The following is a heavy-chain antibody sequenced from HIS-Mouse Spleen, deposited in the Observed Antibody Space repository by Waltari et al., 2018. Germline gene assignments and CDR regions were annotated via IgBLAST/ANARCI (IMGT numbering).Heavy chain of an antibody. D-gene: IGHD1-7*01. CDR1: GGSFSGYY. CDR2: INHSGST. V-gene: IGHV4-34*01. Sequence: QVQLQQWGAGLLKPSETLSLTCDVYGGSFSGYYWSWIRQPPGKGLEWIGEINHSGSTNYNPSLKSRVTISVDTSKNQFSLKLSSVTAADTAVYYCAGYNWNYGTDYWGQGTLVTVSS. J-gene: IGHJ4*02. CDR3: AGYNWNYGTDY.